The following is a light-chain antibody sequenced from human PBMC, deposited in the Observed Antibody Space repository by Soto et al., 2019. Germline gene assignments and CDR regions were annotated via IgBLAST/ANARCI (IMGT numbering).Light chain of an antibody. CDR3: QQNKDWPGT. J-gene: IGKJ1*01. CDR1: QSVSSY. CDR2: DAS. Sequence: EIVLTQSPATLSLSPGERVTLSCRASQSVSSYLAWYQQKPGQAPRLLIYDASSRATGIPVRFSGSGSGTEFTPTISSLQSEDFGVYYCQQNKDWPGTFGQGTKM. V-gene: IGKV3-15*01.